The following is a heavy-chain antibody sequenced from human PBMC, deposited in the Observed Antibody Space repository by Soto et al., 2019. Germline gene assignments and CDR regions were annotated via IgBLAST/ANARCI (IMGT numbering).Heavy chain of an antibody. CDR1: GFTFSNYW. Sequence: EVQLVESGGGLVQPGESLRLSCAASGFTFSNYWMSWVRQAPGKGLEWVANIKPDGSEKYYVDSVKGRFTISRDNAKNSLYLQMNSLKAEDTAVYYCAMGVRDRYWGQGTLVTVSS. J-gene: IGHJ4*02. CDR3: AMGVRDRY. CDR2: IKPDGSEK. V-gene: IGHV3-7*04. D-gene: IGHD2-21*01.